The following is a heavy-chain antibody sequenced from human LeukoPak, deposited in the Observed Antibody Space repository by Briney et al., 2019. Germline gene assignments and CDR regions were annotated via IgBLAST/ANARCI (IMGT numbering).Heavy chain of an antibody. Sequence: GGSLRLSCAASGFTFSSYAMSWVRQAPGKGLEWVSAISGSGGSTYYADSVKGRFTISRDNSKNTLYLQMNSLRAEDTAVYYCAKAGGLYNWNAYYFDYWGQGTLVTVSS. CDR3: AKAGGLYNWNAYYFDY. D-gene: IGHD1-20*01. CDR2: ISGSGGST. J-gene: IGHJ4*02. V-gene: IGHV3-23*01. CDR1: GFTFSSYA.